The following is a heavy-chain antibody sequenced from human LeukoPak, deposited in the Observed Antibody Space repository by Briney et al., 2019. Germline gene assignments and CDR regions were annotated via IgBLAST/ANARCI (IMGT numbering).Heavy chain of an antibody. CDR3: AKETIVPAGFFDY. CDR1: RFTFSTYG. Sequence: PSGGSLRLSCAASRFTFSTYGMHWVRQAPGKGLEWVSFISFDGSNKDYADSVKGRFTISRDNAKNTLYLQMNSLRAEDTAVYYCAKETIVPAGFFDYWGQGTLVTVSS. J-gene: IGHJ4*02. CDR2: ISFDGSNK. D-gene: IGHD2-2*01. V-gene: IGHV3-30*18.